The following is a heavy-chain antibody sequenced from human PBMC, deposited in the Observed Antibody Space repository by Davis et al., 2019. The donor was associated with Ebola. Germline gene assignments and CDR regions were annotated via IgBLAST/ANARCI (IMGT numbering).Heavy chain of an antibody. Sequence: ASVKVSCKASGYTFTGYYMHWVRQAPGQGLEWMGRINPYSGGTNYAQRFQGRVTMTRDTSISTAYMELSRLTSDDTAVYYCARLSFGEVGFDFWGQGALVTVTS. CDR1: GYTFTGYY. CDR2: INPYSGGT. J-gene: IGHJ4*02. CDR3: ARLSFGEVGFDF. D-gene: IGHD3-10*01. V-gene: IGHV1-2*06.